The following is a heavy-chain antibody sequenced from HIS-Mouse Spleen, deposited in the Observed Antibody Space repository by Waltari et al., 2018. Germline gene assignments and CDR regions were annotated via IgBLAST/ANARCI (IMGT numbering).Heavy chain of an antibody. J-gene: IGHJ2*01. D-gene: IGHD6-13*01. CDR2: IYYRGST. CDR3: AREIPYSSSWYDWYFDL. V-gene: IGHV4-39*07. CDR1: GGSISSSSYY. Sequence: QLQLQESGPGLVKPSETLSLTCTVPGGSISSSSYYWGWTRPPPRKGLEWIGSIYYRGSTYYNPSLKSRVTISVDTSKNQFSLKLSSVTAADTAVYYCAREIPYSSSWYDWYFDLWGRGTLVTVSS.